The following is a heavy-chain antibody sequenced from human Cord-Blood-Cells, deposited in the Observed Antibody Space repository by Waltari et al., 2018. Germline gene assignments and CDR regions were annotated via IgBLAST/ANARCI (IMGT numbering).Heavy chain of an antibody. D-gene: IGHD6-13*01. CDR3: AKDRHPRIAAAGTNPDY. CDR2: ISYDGSNK. J-gene: IGHJ4*02. CDR1: GFPFSSYG. Sequence: QVQLVESGGGVVQPGRSLRLSCAASGFPFSSYGMHWVRQAPGTGLEWVAVISYDGSNKYYADSVKGRFTISRDNSKNTLYLQMNSLRAEDTAVYYCAKDRHPRIAAAGTNPDYWGQGTLVTVSS. V-gene: IGHV3-30*18.